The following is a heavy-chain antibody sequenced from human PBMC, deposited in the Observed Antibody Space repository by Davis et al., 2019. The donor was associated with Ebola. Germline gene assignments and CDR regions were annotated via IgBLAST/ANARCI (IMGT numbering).Heavy chain of an antibody. V-gene: IGHV1-18*01. CDR3: AATAKGSGPGYFDY. CDR2: ISAYNGNT. CDR1: GGTFSSYA. D-gene: IGHD2-15*01. Sequence: ASVKVSCKASGGTFSSYAISWVRQAPGQGLEWMGWISAYNGNTNYAQKLQGRVTMTTDTSTSTAYMELRSLRSDDTAVYYCAATAKGSGPGYFDYWGQGTQVTVSS. J-gene: IGHJ4*02.